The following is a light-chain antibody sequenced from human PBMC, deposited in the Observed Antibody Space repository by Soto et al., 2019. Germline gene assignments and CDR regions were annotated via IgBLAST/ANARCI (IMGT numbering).Light chain of an antibody. Sequence: QSALTQPPSASGSPGQSVTISCTGTSSDVGGYNYVSWYQQHPGKAPQLIIYEVSNRPSGVSNRFSGSKSGYTASLTISELQAEDEADYYCTSFTSSSTWVFGGGTKLTVL. V-gene: IGLV2-14*03. CDR1: SSDVGGYNY. CDR2: EVS. CDR3: TSFTSSSTWV. J-gene: IGLJ3*02.